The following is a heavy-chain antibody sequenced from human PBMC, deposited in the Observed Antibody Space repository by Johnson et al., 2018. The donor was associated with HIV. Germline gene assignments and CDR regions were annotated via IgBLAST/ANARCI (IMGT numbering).Heavy chain of an antibody. J-gene: IGHJ3*02. CDR3: ARDLIGWELRGAFDI. Sequence: MLLVESGGGLVQPGGSLRLSCAASGFTFSRYWMSWVRQAPGKGLEWVANIKHDGSENYSADSVKGRFTISRDNSKNTLYLQMNSLRAEDTALYYCARDLIGWELRGAFDIWGQGQWSPSLQ. CDR1: GFTFSRYW. CDR2: IKHDGSEN. V-gene: IGHV3-7*03. D-gene: IGHD1-26*01.